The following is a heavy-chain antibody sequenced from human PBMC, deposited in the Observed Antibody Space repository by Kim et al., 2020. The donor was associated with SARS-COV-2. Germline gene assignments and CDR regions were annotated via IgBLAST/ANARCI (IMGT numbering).Heavy chain of an antibody. V-gene: IGHV4-39*01. J-gene: IGHJ5*02. D-gene: IGHD2-15*01. CDR1: GGSISSSSYY. CDR3: ARHPPRGGNLWFDP. Sequence: SETLSLTCTVSGGSISSSSYYWGWIRQPPGKGLEWIGSIYYSGSTYYNPSLKSRVTISVDTSKNQFSLKLSSVTAADTAVYYCARHPPRGGNLWFDPWGQGTLVTVSS. CDR2: IYYSGST.